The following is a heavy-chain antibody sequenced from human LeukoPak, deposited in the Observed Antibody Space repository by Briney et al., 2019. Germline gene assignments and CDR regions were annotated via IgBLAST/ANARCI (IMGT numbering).Heavy chain of an antibody. D-gene: IGHD3-10*01. CDR1: GGSISSYY. CDR3: ARAGFGPPLNWFDP. CDR2: IYYTGST. Sequence: SETLSLTCTVSGGSISSYYWSWIRQPPGKGLEWIGYIYYTGSTNYNPSLKSRVTISVDTSKNQFSLKLSSVTAADTAVYYCARAGFGPPLNWFDPWGQGTLVTVSS. J-gene: IGHJ5*02. V-gene: IGHV4-59*01.